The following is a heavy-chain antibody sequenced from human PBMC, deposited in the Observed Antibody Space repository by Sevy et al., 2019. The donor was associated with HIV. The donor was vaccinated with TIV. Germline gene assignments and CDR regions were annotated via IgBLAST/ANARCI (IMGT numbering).Heavy chain of an antibody. Sequence: GGSLRLSCAASGFTFRTYAFHWVRQAPGRGLEWIGLISSNGDNDLYANSVSGRFTISRDNSMNILYLQMTSLTPDDTAVYYCARGPEWELTSFLSHWGQGTLVTVSS. J-gene: IGHJ4*02. V-gene: IGHV3-30-3*01. D-gene: IGHD1-26*01. CDR2: ISSNGDND. CDR1: GFTFRTYA. CDR3: ARGPEWELTSFLSH.